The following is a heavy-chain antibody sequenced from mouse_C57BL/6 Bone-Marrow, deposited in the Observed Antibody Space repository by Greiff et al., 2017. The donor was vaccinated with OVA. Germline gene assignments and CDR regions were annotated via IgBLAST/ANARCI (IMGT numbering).Heavy chain of an antibody. Sequence: VQLQQSGAELVRPGASVKLSCTASGFNIKDDYMNWVKQRPEQGLEWIGWIDPENGDTEYASKFQGKATITADKSSNTAYLQLSSLTSEDTAVYYCTTRDYGSSYSIDCWGQRASVTVSS. J-gene: IGHJ4*01. CDR1: GFNIKDDY. V-gene: IGHV14-4*01. CDR3: TTRDYGSSYSIDC. CDR2: IDPENGDT. D-gene: IGHD1-1*01.